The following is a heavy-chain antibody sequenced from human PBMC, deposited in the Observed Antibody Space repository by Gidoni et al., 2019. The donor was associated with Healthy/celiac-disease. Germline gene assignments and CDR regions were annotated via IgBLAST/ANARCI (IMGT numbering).Heavy chain of an antibody. CDR1: GFSLSTSGMC. V-gene: IGHV2-70*01. CDR2: IDWDDDK. Sequence: QVTLRESGPALVKPTQTLTLTCTFSGFSLSTSGMCVSWIRQPPGKALEWLALIDWDDDKYYSTSLKTRLTISKDTSKNQVVLTMTNMDPVDTATYYCARIRRSSSWYVLDYWGQGTLVTVSS. J-gene: IGHJ4*02. D-gene: IGHD6-13*01. CDR3: ARIRRSSSWYVLDY.